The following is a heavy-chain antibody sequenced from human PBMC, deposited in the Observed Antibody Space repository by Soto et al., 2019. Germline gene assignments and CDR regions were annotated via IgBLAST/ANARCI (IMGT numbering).Heavy chain of an antibody. CDR1: GYTFTNFD. D-gene: IGHD6-13*01. V-gene: IGHV1-8*01. CDR2: MRPNSENK. Sequence: GAVKDSCKTSGYTFTNFDVNWVRQAAGQGLEWMGWMRPNSENKGYAQKFQGRLSMTRDTSITTVYMEMSSLTYEDTAVYYCARGFGSRWNTGGYNWLDFWGQGNLVTVSS. J-gene: IGHJ5*01. CDR3: ARGFGSRWNTGGYNWLDF.